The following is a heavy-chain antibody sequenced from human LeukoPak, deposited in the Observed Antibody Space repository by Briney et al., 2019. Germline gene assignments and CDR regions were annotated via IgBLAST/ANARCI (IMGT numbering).Heavy chain of an antibody. J-gene: IGHJ4*02. V-gene: IGHV4-4*07. D-gene: IGHD4-23*01. CDR1: GGSISSYY. CDR2: MYTSGST. Sequence: SETLSLTCTVSGGSISSYYWSWIRQPAGKGLEWIGRMYTSGSTNYNPSLKSRVTMSVDTSKNQFSLKLSSVTAADTAVYYCARDLRYGGNSRPVLAWDYWGQGTLVTVSS. CDR3: ARDLRYGGNSRPVLAWDY.